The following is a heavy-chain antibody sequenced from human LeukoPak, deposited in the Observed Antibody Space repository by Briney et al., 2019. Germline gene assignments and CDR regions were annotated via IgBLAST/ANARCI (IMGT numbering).Heavy chain of an antibody. CDR2: IYSGGST. CDR3: ARTDQYYDIVTGYWGVSEYYFDY. CDR1: GFTVSSNY. D-gene: IGHD3-9*01. J-gene: IGHJ4*02. V-gene: IGHV3-66*01. Sequence: GGSLRLSCAASGFTVSSNYMSWVRQAPGKGLEWVSVIYSGGSTYYADSAKGRFTISRDNSKNTLYLKMNSLRAEDTAVYYCARTDQYYDIVTGYWGVSEYYFDYWGQGTLVTVSS.